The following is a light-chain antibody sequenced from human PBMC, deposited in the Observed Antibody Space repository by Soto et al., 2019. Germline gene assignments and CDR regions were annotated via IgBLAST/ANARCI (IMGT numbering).Light chain of an antibody. CDR2: DAT. V-gene: IGKV1-33*01. J-gene: IGKJ5*01. CDR3: HHYDSIPPT. CDR1: QDINNY. Sequence: DIQMTQSPSSLSASVGDRVTITCQASQDINNYLNWYQQKPGKAPKLLIFDATNLETGAPSRFSGGGSRTHFSFTISSLQPEDFATYYCHHYDSIPPTFGQGTRLEIK.